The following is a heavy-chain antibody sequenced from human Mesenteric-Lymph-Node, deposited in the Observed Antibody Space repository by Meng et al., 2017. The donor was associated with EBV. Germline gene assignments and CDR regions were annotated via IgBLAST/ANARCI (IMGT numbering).Heavy chain of an antibody. CDR1: GESFTPYF. V-gene: IGHV4-34*02. J-gene: IGHJ4*02. CDR2: ISHGGSI. Sequence: VQLRQWGGGLSEPSETLSLTCAVFGESFTPYFWSWIRQPPGKGLEWIGEISHGGSINYNPSLKSRLTISVDTSNNLFSLNINSVTVADTAVYYCARGGLQSSGWYKERPHWGQGTLVTVSS. CDR3: ARGGLQSSGWYKERPH. D-gene: IGHD6-19*01.